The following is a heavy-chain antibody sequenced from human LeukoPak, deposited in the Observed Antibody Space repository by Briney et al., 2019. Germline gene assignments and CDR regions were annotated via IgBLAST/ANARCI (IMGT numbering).Heavy chain of an antibody. D-gene: IGHD2-2*01. CDR3: AKDVLLRPAAFDY. Sequence: PGGSLRLSCAASGFTVSSNYMSWVRQAPGKGLEWVSVINSGGSTYYADSVKGRFTISRDNSKNTLYLQMNSLRAEDTAVYYCAKDVLLRPAAFDYWGQGTLVTVSS. V-gene: IGHV3-53*01. CDR1: GFTVSSNY. J-gene: IGHJ4*02. CDR2: INSGGST.